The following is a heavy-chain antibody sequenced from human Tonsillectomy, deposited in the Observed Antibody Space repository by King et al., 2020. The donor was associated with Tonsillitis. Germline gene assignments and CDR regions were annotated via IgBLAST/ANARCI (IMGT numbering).Heavy chain of an antibody. V-gene: IGHV4-59*08. Sequence: QLQESGPGLAKPSETLSLTCTVSGGSIRSHYWSWIRQPPGKGLEWIGYIYSIGSTNYNPSLKSRVTISVDTSKNQFSLKLSSVTAADTAVYYCARLLPEYSRSAGCFDYWGQGTLVTVSS. CDR2: IYSIGST. D-gene: IGHD6-6*01. J-gene: IGHJ4*02. CDR1: GGSIRSHY. CDR3: ARLLPEYSRSAGCFDY.